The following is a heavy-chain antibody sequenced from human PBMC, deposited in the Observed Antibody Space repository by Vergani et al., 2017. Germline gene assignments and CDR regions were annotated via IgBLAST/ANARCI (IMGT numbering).Heavy chain of an antibody. CDR1: GFSFNSYW. CDR3: ARLGGYSYGSGGGYYYYYYMDV. J-gene: IGHJ6*03. CDR2: IKSDGSIT. V-gene: IGHV3-74*03. Sequence: DVHLAESGGGFFQPGGSLRLSCSASGFSFNSYWMHWVRQVPGKGLLWVSRIKSDGSITAYADSVKGRFTISRDNAQNTLYLQMNSLRAEDTAVYYCARLGGYSYGSGGGYYYYYYMDVWGKGTTVTVSS. D-gene: IGHD5-18*01.